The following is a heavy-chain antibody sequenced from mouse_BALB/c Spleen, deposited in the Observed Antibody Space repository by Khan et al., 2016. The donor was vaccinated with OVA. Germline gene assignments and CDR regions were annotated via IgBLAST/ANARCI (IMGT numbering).Heavy chain of an antibody. Sequence: VQLQQSGAELVKPGASVKLSCSASGFNIKDTYIHWMKQRPEQGLEWIGRIDPPNDDSKYGPKFQAKATLTAETSTNTAYLQLSSLTSEDTAVYYCATLYSNPFAFWGQGTLVSVSA. D-gene: IGHD2-5*01. CDR1: GFNIKDTY. J-gene: IGHJ3*01. CDR3: ATLYSNPFAF. CDR2: IDPPNDDS. V-gene: IGHV14-3*02.